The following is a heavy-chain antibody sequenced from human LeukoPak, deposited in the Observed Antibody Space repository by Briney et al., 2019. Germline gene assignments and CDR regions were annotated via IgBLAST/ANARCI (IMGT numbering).Heavy chain of an antibody. CDR1: GYSISSGYY. CDR2: IYHSGST. V-gene: IGHV4-38-2*02. Sequence: SETLSLTCTVSGYSISSGYYWGWIRQSPGKGLEWIGSIYHSGSTYYNPSLKSRVTISVDTSTNQFSLKLSSVTAADTAVYYCASRYCSGGSCYVDDAFDIWGQGTMVTVSS. J-gene: IGHJ3*02. D-gene: IGHD2-15*01. CDR3: ASRYCSGGSCYVDDAFDI.